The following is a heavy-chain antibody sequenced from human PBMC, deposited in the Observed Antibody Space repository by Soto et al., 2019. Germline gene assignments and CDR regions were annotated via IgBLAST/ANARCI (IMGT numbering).Heavy chain of an antibody. CDR1: Y. J-gene: IGHJ3*01. V-gene: IGHV1-46*01. Sequence: YRRWPRHSKKKGLEWMGIINPSGGSTNYAQKLQGRVAMTRDTSTSTVYMELNSLRPEDTAVYYCVCSQEAGGIRDV. CDR2: INPSGGST. CDR3: VCSQEAGGIRDV. D-gene: IGHD2-21*01.